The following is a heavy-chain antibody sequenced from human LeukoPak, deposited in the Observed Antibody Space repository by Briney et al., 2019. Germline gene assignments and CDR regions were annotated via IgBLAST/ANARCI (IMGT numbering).Heavy chain of an antibody. CDR3: VRGVGVSRFNYFDP. CDR2: IWYDASDR. V-gene: IGHV3-33*01. Sequence: GGSLRLSCAASGFTFSSFGMHWVRQAPGKGLEWVAVIWYDASDRYYADSVKGRFTISRDNSKNTPFLQMNSLRDDDTAGYYCVRGVGVSRFNYFDPWGRGTLVVVSS. CDR1: GFTFSSFG. J-gene: IGHJ5*02. D-gene: IGHD5-24*01.